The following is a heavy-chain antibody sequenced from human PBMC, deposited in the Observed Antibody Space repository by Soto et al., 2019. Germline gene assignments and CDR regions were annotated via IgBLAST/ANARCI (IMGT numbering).Heavy chain of an antibody. CDR2: ISPSNTTI. CDR3: ARVGRGFCSSARCYTDGFDL. Sequence: QLVESGGGLVQPGGSLRLSCAASGFTFSLYPMNWVRQAPGKGLEWLSYISPSNTTIYYADSVKGRFTISRDNAKDSLDLQMNGLRDDDTAVYNCARVGRGFCSSARCYTDGFDLWGQGTVVTVST. D-gene: IGHD2-2*01. CDR1: GFTFSLYP. V-gene: IGHV3-48*02. J-gene: IGHJ3*01.